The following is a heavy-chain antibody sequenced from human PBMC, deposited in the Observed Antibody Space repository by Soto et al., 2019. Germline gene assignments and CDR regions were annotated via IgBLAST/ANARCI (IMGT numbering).Heavy chain of an antibody. V-gene: IGHV1-46*01. CDR3: ARAYCTNGVCYTPMDV. J-gene: IGHJ6*02. D-gene: IGHD2-8*01. CDR1: GYTFTSYY. Sequence: GASVKVSCKASGYTFTSYYMHWVRQAPGQGLEWMGIINPSGGSTSYAQKFQGRVTMTRDTSTSTVYMELSSLRFEDTAVYYCARAYCTNGVCYTPMDVWGQGTTVTVSS. CDR2: INPSGGST.